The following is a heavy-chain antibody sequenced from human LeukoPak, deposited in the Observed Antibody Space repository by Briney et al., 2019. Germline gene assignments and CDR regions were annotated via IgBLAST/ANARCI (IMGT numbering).Heavy chain of an antibody. J-gene: IGHJ3*02. D-gene: IGHD2-2*01. CDR3: ATSTGYSSTWGAFDI. CDR1: GFTFIAYY. Sequence: ASVTVSCKASGFTFIAYYLHWVRQAPGKGLEYMGWINLNNGGTNYAQNFQGRVTMTRDTSITTAYMEVNRLISDDTAVYYCATSTGYSSTWGAFDIWGQGTMVTVSS. CDR2: INLNNGGT. V-gene: IGHV1-2*02.